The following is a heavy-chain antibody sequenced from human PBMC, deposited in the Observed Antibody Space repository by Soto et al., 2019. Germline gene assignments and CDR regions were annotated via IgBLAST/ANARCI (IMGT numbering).Heavy chain of an antibody. CDR2: IHAGNGNT. Sequence: RASVKVSCKASGYTFTTYSMHWVRQAPGQRLEWMGWIHAGNGNTEHSQKFQGRVTITRDTSASTAYLELGSLRSEDTAVYYCARAACSSTSCYNYYAYGMDVWGQGTAVTV. V-gene: IGHV1-3*01. CDR3: ARAACSSTSCYNYYAYGMDV. D-gene: IGHD2-2*01. CDR1: GYTFTTYS. J-gene: IGHJ6*02.